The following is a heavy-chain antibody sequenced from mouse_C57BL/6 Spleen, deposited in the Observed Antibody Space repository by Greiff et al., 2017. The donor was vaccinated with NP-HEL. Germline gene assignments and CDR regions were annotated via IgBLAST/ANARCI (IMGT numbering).Heavy chain of an antibody. Sequence: QVQLKQSGPELVKPGASVKLSCKASGYTFTSYDINWVKQRPGQGLEWIGWIYPRDGSTKYNEKFKGKATLTVDTSSSTAYMELHRLTSEDSAVYFCARCYDYDAMDYWGQGTSVTVSS. CDR1: GYTFTSYD. J-gene: IGHJ4*01. V-gene: IGHV1-85*01. CDR2: IYPRDGST. CDR3: ARCYDYDAMDY.